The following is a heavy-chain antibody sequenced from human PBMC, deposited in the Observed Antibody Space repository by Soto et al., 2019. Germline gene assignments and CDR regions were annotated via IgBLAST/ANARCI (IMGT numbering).Heavy chain of an antibody. J-gene: IGHJ6*02. CDR3: AKDRSSGSPYYGMDF. CDR2: ISYDGSNK. CDR1: GFTFSSYA. V-gene: IGHV3-30-3*01. Sequence: GGSLRLSCAASGFTFSSYAMHWVRQAPGKGLEWVAVISYDGSNKYYADSVKGRFTISRDNSKNTLYLQMNSLRAEDTAVYYCAKDRSSGSPYYGMDFWGQGTMVTVSS. D-gene: IGHD3-10*01.